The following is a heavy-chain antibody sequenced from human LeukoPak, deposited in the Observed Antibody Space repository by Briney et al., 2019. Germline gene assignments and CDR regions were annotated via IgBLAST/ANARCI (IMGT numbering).Heavy chain of an antibody. CDR1: GYTLTELS. Sequence: ASVKVSCTVSGYTLTELSMHWVRQAPGKGLEWMGGFDPEDGETIYAQKFQGRVTMTEDTFTDTAYMELSSLRSEDTAVYYCATSPRYCSSTSCSYYYYMDVWGKGTTVTVSS. D-gene: IGHD2-2*01. J-gene: IGHJ6*03. CDR2: FDPEDGET. V-gene: IGHV1-24*01. CDR3: ATSPRYCSSTSCSYYYYMDV.